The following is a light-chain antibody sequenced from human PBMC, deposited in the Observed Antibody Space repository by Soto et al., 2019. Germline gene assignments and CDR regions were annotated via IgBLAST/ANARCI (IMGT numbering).Light chain of an antibody. CDR2: RNN. Sequence: QSVLTQPPSASGTPGQRVTISCSGSSSNIGSKYVYWYQQLPGTAPKLLMYRNNQRPLGVPDLFSGSKSGTSASLAISGLRSEDEADYYCAAWDAGVSGPAFGGGTKLTVL. J-gene: IGLJ2*01. CDR3: AAWDAGVSGPA. CDR1: SSNIGSKY. V-gene: IGLV1-47*01.